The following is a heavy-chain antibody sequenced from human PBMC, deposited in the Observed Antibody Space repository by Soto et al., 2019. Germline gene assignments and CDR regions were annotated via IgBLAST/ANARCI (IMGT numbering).Heavy chain of an antibody. D-gene: IGHD3-9*01. CDR2: ITSGSDYI. Sequence: LRLSCAASGFTFSSYTMNWVRQAPGKGLEWVAFITSGSDYIYYADSVKGRFTISRDDANNSLFLQMSSLRAEDTAVYYCTREHVVTIFRRGQRGSFDNWSQGTLVTVSS. V-gene: IGHV3-21*01. J-gene: IGHJ4*02. CDR1: GFTFSSYT. CDR3: TREHVVTIFRRGQRGSFDN.